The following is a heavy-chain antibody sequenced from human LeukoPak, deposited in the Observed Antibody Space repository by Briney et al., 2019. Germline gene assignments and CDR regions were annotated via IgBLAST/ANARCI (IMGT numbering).Heavy chain of an antibody. J-gene: IGHJ3*02. CDR3: AKSGYSGYRGAFDI. D-gene: IGHD5-12*01. Sequence: PSETLSLTCTVSGDSISSYYWSWTRQPAGKGLEWIGRIYTSGSTNYNPSLKSRVTMSVDTSKNHLSLKLSSVTAADTAVYYCAKSGYSGYRGAFDIWGQGTMVTVSS. CDR1: GDSISSYY. V-gene: IGHV4-4*07. CDR2: IYTSGST.